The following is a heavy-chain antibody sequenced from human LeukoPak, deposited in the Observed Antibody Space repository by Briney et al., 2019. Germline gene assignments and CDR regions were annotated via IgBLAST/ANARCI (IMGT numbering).Heavy chain of an antibody. CDR2: ISYDGSNK. CDR3: ASAGPYYDFWSGYSEDY. D-gene: IGHD3-3*01. V-gene: IGHV3-30-3*02. CDR1: GFTFSSYA. Sequence: GGSLRLSCAASGFTFSSYAMHWVRQAPGKGLEWVAVISYDGSNKYYADSVKGRFTISRDNSKNTLYLQMNSLRAEDTAVYYCASAGPYYDFWSGYSEDYWGQGTLVTVSS. J-gene: IGHJ4*02.